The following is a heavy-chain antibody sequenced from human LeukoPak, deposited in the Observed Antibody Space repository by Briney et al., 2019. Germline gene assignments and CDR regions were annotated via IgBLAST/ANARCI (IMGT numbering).Heavy chain of an antibody. CDR3: ARRNYGEFDY. V-gene: IGHV4-59*08. Sequence: SETLSLTCTVSGYSITSYYWSWIRQPPGKGLEWIGYIYYSGSTNYNPSLKSRVTISVDTSKNQFSLKLSSVTAADTAVYYCARRNYGEFDYWGQGTLVTVSS. D-gene: IGHD1-7*01. CDR1: GYSITSYY. J-gene: IGHJ4*02. CDR2: IYYSGST.